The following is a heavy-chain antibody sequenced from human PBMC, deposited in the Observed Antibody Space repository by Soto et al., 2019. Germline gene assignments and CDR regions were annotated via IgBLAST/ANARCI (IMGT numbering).Heavy chain of an antibody. CDR1: GFTFSSYA. Sequence: GGSLKLSNAASGFTFSSYAMSCVRHAPGKGLEWVSAISGSGGSTYYADSVKGRFTISRDNSKNTLYLQMNSLRAEDTAVYYCAKDFGYYYDSSSYLDYWGKGTLVTVSS. D-gene: IGHD3-22*01. CDR3: AKDFGYYYDSSSYLDY. CDR2: ISGSGGST. J-gene: IGHJ4*02. V-gene: IGHV3-23*01.